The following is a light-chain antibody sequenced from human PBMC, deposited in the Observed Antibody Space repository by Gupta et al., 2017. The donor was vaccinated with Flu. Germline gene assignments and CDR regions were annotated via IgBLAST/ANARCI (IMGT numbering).Light chain of an antibody. CDR3: QQRRNWYS. Sequence: EIVLTQSPDTLSLSQGESATLSCRASQTVGIFLGWYQQKPGQAPRLLIYVASNRGTGIPARFSGSGSGTDFTLTISSLEPEDFAVYYCQQRRNWYSFGQGTKLEIK. CDR2: VAS. J-gene: IGKJ2*03. V-gene: IGKV3-11*01. CDR1: QTVGIF.